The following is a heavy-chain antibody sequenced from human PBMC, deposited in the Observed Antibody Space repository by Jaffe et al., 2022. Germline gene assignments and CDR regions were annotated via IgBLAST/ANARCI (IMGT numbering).Heavy chain of an antibody. CDR3: ARVGIQGLRELEYSSSADDY. CDR1: GFTFSDYY. J-gene: IGHJ4*02. V-gene: IGHV3-11*01. CDR2: ISSSGSTI. Sequence: QVQLVESGGGLVKPGGSLRLSCAASGFTFSDYYMSWIRQAPGKGLEWVSYISSSGSTIYYADSVKGRFTISRDNAKNSLYLQMNSLRAEDTAVYYCARVGIQGLRELEYSSSADDYWGQGTLVTVSS. D-gene: IGHD6-6*01.